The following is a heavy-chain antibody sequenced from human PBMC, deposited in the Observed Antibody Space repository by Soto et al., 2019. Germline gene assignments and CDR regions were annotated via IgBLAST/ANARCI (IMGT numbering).Heavy chain of an antibody. Sequence: QLQLQESGPGLVKPSETLSLTCTVSGGSISSSSYYWGWIRQPPGKGLEWIGSIYYGGSTYYNPSLKSRVPXXLXTXXNQFSLKLNSVTAADTAVYFCARRSIVGATTNYDYWGQGTLVTVSS. CDR1: GGSISSSSYY. CDR2: IYYGGST. D-gene: IGHD1-26*01. J-gene: IGHJ4*02. CDR3: ARRSIVGATTNYDY. V-gene: IGHV4-39*01.